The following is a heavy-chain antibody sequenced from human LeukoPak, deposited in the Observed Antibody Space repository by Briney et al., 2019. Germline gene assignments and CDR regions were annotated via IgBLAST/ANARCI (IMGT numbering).Heavy chain of an antibody. CDR3: ARGLVRYYYYYMDV. D-gene: IGHD2-8*02. Sequence: PSETLSLTCTVSGGSISSSSYYWSWIRQPPGKGLEWIGEINHSGSTNYNPSLKSRVTISVDTSKNQFSLKLSSVTAADTAVYYCARGLVRYYYYYMDVWGKGTTVTVSS. CDR2: INHSGST. J-gene: IGHJ6*03. CDR1: GGSISSSSYY. V-gene: IGHV4-39*07.